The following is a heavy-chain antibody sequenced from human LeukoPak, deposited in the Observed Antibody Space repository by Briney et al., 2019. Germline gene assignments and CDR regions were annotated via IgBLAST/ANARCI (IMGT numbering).Heavy chain of an antibody. CDR1: GFTVASKY. J-gene: IGHJ2*01. V-gene: IGHV3-53*01. Sequence: GGSLRLSCAASGFTVASKYMNWVRQAPGKGLEWVSILYSGSDTYYSDSVMGRFTISRDNSRNTLFLQMDSLRVEDTAVYYFARVGDHYHWNFDLWGRGTLVTVSS. CDR2: LYSGSDT. D-gene: IGHD3-10*01. CDR3: ARVGDHYHWNFDL.